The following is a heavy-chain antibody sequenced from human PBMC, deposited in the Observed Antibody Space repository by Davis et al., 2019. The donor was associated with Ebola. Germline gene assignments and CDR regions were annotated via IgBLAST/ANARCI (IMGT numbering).Heavy chain of an antibody. Sequence: GESLKISCVASGFTFSSYWMYWVRQVPGKGLVCVSRLNGGGSSTTYADSVKGRFTISRDNAKNTVYLQMNSLRAEDTAVYYCARAHGLYFGGSYDVWGQGTLVTVSS. CDR3: ARAHGLYFGGSYDV. V-gene: IGHV3-74*01. D-gene: IGHD4-23*01. CDR1: GFTFSSYW. CDR2: LNGGGSST. J-gene: IGHJ4*02.